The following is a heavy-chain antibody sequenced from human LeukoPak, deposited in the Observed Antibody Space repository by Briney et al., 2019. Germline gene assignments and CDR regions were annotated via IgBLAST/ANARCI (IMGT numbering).Heavy chain of an antibody. J-gene: IGHJ4*02. CDR2: IYPGGSS. CDR3: VRHRNACGPFDS. Sequence: SETLSLTCIVSGGSLTSYYWSWIRQPPGEGLEWIGYIYPGGSSIFNPSLKTRLTILVDTSRNQISLKLRSVTAADTAVYSCVRHRNACGPFDSWGQGTLVTVSS. D-gene: IGHD2-21*01. V-gene: IGHV4-4*09. CDR1: GGSLTSYY.